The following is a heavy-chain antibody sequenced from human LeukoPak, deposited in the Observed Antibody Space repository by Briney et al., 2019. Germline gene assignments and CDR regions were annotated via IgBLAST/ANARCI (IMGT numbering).Heavy chain of an antibody. V-gene: IGHV3-30*18. CDR3: AKGLGYCSGGSCST. Sequence: GGSLRLSCAASGFTFSSYGMHWVRQAPGKGLEWVAVISYDGSNKYYADSVKGRFTISRDNSKNTLYLQMNSLRAEDTAVYNCAKGLGYCSGGSCSTWGQGTLVTVSS. CDR2: ISYDGSNK. J-gene: IGHJ5*02. CDR1: GFTFSSYG. D-gene: IGHD2-15*01.